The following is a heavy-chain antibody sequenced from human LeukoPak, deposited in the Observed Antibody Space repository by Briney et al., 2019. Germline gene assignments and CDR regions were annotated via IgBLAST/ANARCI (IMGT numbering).Heavy chain of an antibody. CDR3: AKMYYYDSSANSYFDY. D-gene: IGHD3-22*01. V-gene: IGHV3-23*01. CDR1: GFTFSIYA. Sequence: GGSLRLSCAASGFTFSIYAMSWVRQAPGKGLEWVSGISGSGGSTNYADSVKGRFSISRDNSKNTLYLQMNSLRAEDTAVYYCAKMYYYDSSANSYFDYWGQGTLVTVSS. CDR2: ISGSGGST. J-gene: IGHJ4*02.